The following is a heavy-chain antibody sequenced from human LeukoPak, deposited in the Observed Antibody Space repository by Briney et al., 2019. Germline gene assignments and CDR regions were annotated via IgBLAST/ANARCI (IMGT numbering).Heavy chain of an antibody. CDR2: IFSDGTIT. V-gene: IGHV3-74*01. CDR1: GFTFSRYW. Sequence: PGGSLRFSCAASGFTFSRYWMHWIRQAPGKGLVGVSAIFSDGTITRYADSVKGRFTISRDNARNTLYLQMDSLRAEDTAVYYCVTLTGPLENAFDIRGQGTMVTVSS. D-gene: IGHD3-9*01. CDR3: VTLTGPLENAFDI. J-gene: IGHJ3*02.